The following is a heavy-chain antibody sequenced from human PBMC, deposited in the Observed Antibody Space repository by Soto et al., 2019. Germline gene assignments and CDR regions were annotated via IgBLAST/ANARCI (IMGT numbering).Heavy chain of an antibody. CDR3: ARAETTHFDL. CDR2: ISYDGSNK. D-gene: IGHD4-17*01. J-gene: IGHJ2*01. CDR1: GFTFSSYG. V-gene: IGHV3-30*03. Sequence: QVQLVESGGGVVQPGRSLRLSCAASGFTFSSYGMHWVRQAPGKGLEWVAVISYDGSNKYYADSVKGRFTISRDNSKNTLYLQMNSLRAEDTAVYYCARAETTHFDLWGRGTLVTVSS.